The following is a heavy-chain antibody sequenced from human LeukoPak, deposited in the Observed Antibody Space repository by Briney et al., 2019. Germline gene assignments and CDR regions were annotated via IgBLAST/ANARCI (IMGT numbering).Heavy chain of an antibody. CDR3: AGYDIFTGDYSFDY. CDR2: ICTSGGN. V-gene: IGHV4-4*07. D-gene: IGHD3-9*01. CDR1: GGSISSYY. J-gene: IGHJ4*02. Sequence: WETLSLTCTASGGSISSYYWSWIRQPAGKGLEWIGGICTSGGNNYYPALKSRVTMSVDTSKTQFSLTLSSVTAADTAVYYCAGYDIFTGDYSFDYWGQGTLVTVSS.